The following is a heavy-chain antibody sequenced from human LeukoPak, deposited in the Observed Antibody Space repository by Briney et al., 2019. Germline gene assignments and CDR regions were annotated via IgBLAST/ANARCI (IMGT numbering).Heavy chain of an antibody. D-gene: IGHD3-22*01. CDR2: INQDGSEK. CDR1: GFTFSTYY. CDR3: ARVDNSGYLVGYFGY. Sequence: GGSLRLSCAASGFTFSTYYMTWVRQAPGKGLEWVANINQDGSEKYYVDSVKGRFIISRDNAKNSLYLQMNSLRAEDTALYYCARVDNSGYLVGYFGYWGQGTLVTVSS. V-gene: IGHV3-7*03. J-gene: IGHJ4*02.